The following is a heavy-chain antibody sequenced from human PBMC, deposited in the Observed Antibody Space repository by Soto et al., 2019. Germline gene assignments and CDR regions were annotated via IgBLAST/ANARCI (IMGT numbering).Heavy chain of an antibody. CDR1: GFTFSSYA. D-gene: IGHD1-26*01. Sequence: PGGSVRLSCAASGFTFSSYAMSWVRQAPGKGLEWVSAISGSGGSTYYADSVKGRFTISRDNSKNTLYLQMNSLRAEDTAVYYCANGRSLVGADFDYWGQGTLVTVSS. CDR2: ISGSGGST. V-gene: IGHV3-23*01. CDR3: ANGRSLVGADFDY. J-gene: IGHJ4*02.